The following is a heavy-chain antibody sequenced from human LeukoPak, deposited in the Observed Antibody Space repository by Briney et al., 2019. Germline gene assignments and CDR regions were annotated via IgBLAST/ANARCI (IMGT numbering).Heavy chain of an antibody. CDR2: IYYSGST. D-gene: IGHD3-10*01. CDR3: ATTSPNVLLWFGELFYFDY. Sequence: SETLSLTCTVSGGSISSSSYYWGWIRQPPGKGLEWIGSIYYSGSTYYNPSLKSRVTISVDTSKNQFSLKLSSVTAADTAVYYCATTSPNVLLWFGELFYFDYWGRGTLVTVSS. CDR1: GGSISSSSYY. J-gene: IGHJ4*02. V-gene: IGHV4-39*01.